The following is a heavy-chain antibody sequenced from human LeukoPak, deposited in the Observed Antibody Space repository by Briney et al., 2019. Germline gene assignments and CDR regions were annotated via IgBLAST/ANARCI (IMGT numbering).Heavy chain of an antibody. CDR2: IYSSGGT. J-gene: IGHJ5*02. V-gene: IGHV4-59*01. Sequence: PSETLSPTCTVSGGSINGYYWSWIRQPPGKGLEFIGYIYSSGGTKYSPSLMGRVTISIDRSKQQFSLRVSSVTAADTAVYYCARSNYGYQKPFDHWGQGTLVTVSS. CDR3: ARSNYGYQKPFDH. CDR1: GGSINGYY. D-gene: IGHD5-24*01.